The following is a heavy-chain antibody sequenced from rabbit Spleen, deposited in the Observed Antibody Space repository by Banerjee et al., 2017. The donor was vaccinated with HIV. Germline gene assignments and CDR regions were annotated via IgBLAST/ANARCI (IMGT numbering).Heavy chain of an antibody. Sequence: QSLEESGGALVKPGASLTLTCKASGFSFNSGYDMCWVRQAPGKGLEWVACAYAASSGSTYYASWAKGRFTISKTSSTTVTLQMTSLTAADTATYFCARDTGSSFSSYGMDLWGPGTLVTVS. V-gene: IGHV1S40*01. D-gene: IGHD8-1*01. J-gene: IGHJ6*01. CDR3: ARDTGSSFSSYGMDL. CDR2: AYAASSGST. CDR1: GFSFNSGYD.